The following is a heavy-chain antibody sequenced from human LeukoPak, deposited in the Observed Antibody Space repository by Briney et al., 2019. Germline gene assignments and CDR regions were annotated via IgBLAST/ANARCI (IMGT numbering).Heavy chain of an antibody. J-gene: IGHJ4*02. CDR3: ARDSLEY. CDR1: GFIFSNYW. Sequence: GGSLGLSCAASGFIFSNYWMSWARQAPGKGLEWVANINQDGSERNYVDSVKGRFTISRDNAKNSVYLQMNSLRAEDTAVYYCARDSLEYWGQGTLVTVSS. CDR2: INQDGSER. V-gene: IGHV3-7*01.